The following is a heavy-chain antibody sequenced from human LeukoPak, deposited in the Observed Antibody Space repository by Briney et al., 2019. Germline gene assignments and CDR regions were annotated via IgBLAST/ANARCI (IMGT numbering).Heavy chain of an antibody. CDR3: ARVGCSSASCFPDF. CDR2: IKQDGGEK. CDR1: GFTFSSYW. J-gene: IGHJ4*02. D-gene: IGHD2-2*01. Sequence: GSLRLSCAASGFTFSSYWLTWVRQAPGKGLEWVANIKQDGGEKYYVDSVQGRFTISRDNAKNSLYLQMNSLRVEDTAIYYCARVGCSSASCFPDFWGQGTLVTVSS. V-gene: IGHV3-7*01.